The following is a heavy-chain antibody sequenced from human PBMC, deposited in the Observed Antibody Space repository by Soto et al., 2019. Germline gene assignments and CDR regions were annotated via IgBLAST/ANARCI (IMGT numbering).Heavy chain of an antibody. CDR2: IYSGGST. Sequence: EVQLVESGGGLIQPGGSLRLSCAASGFTVSSNYMSWVRQAPGKGLEWVSVIYSGGSTYYADSVKGRFTISRDNSKNTLYLQMNSLRAEDTAVYYFATRYFDWLPNYYGMDVWGQGTTVTVSS. CDR3: ATRYFDWLPNYYGMDV. V-gene: IGHV3-53*01. J-gene: IGHJ6*02. CDR1: GFTVSSNY. D-gene: IGHD3-9*01.